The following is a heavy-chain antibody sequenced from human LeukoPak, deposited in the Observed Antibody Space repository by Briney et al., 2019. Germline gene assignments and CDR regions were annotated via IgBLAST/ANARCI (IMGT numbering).Heavy chain of an antibody. CDR3: VNLRYFDY. J-gene: IGHJ4*02. CDR1: GFTFSSYD. CDR2: IGGSGGST. Sequence: GGSLRLSCAASGFTFSSYDMSWVRQAPGKGLEWVSTIGGSGGSTYYADSVKGRFTISRDNSKNTLYLQMNSLRAEDTAVYYSVNLRYFDYWGQGTQVTVSS. V-gene: IGHV3-23*01.